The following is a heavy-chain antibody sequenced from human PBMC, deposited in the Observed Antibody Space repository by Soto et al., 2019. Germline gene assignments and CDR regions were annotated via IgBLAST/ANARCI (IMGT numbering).Heavy chain of an antibody. Sequence: SETLSLTCTVSGGSISSYYWSWIRQPPGKGLEWIGYIYYSGSTNYNPSLKSRVTISVDTSKNQFSLKLSSVTAADTAVYYCARHDADYYFDYWGQGTLVTVSS. CDR2: IYYSGST. J-gene: IGHJ4*02. CDR3: ARHDADYYFDY. V-gene: IGHV4-59*08. CDR1: GGSISSYY.